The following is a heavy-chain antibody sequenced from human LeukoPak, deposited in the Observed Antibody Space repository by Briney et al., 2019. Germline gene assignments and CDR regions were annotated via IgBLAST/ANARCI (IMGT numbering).Heavy chain of an antibody. J-gene: IGHJ4*02. CDR1: GFAFSSYA. CDR3: AKDRPNYYGSNGHYYKLNGDC. CDR2: ITSSGAAT. D-gene: IGHD3-22*01. V-gene: IGHV3-23*01. Sequence: GGSLRLSCAASGFAFSSYAMSWVRQAPGKGLEWVSSITSSGAATYYADSVKGRFTISRDNSDNTLYLQMNSLRTEDTAVYYCAKDRPNYYGSNGHYYKLNGDCWGQGTLVTVSS.